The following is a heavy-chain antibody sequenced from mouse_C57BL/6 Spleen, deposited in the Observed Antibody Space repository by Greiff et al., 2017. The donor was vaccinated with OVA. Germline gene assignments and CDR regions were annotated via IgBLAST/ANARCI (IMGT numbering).Heavy chain of an antibody. CDR2: ISSGSSTI. V-gene: IGHV5-17*01. CDR1: GFTFSDYG. Sequence: EVQLVESGGGLVKPGGSLKLSCAASGFTFSDYGMHWVRQAPEKGLEWVAYISSGSSTIYYADTVKGRFTISRDNAKNTLFLQMTSLRSEDTAIYCCARGKGYFDYWGQGTTLTVSS. J-gene: IGHJ2*01. CDR3: ARGKGYFDY.